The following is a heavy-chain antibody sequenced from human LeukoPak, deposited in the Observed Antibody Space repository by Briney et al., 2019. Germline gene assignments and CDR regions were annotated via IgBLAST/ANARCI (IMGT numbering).Heavy chain of an antibody. CDR1: GYTFTGYY. D-gene: IGHD3-22*01. CDR2: INPNSGGT. Sequence: ASVKVSCKASGYTFTGYYMHWVRQAPGQGLEWMGWINPNSGGTNYAQKFQGRVTMTRDTSISTAYMELSRLRSDDTAVYYCARIYYDTSGYYVSDYWGQGTLVTVSS. CDR3: ARIYYDTSGYYVSDY. V-gene: IGHV1-2*02. J-gene: IGHJ4*02.